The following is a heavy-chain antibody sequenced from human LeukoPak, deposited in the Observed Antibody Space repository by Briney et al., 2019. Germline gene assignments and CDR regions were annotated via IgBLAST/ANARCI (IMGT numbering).Heavy chain of an antibody. CDR3: ARDLGAYSGSYPDAFDI. V-gene: IGHV3-53*04. CDR1: GFTVSSNY. J-gene: IGHJ3*02. D-gene: IGHD1-26*01. CDR2: IYSGGST. Sequence: GGSLRLSCAASGFTVSSNYMSWVRQAPGKRLEWVSVIYSGGSTYYADSVKGRFTISRHNSKNTPYLQMNSLRAEDTAVYYCARDLGAYSGSYPDAFDIWGQGTMVTVSS.